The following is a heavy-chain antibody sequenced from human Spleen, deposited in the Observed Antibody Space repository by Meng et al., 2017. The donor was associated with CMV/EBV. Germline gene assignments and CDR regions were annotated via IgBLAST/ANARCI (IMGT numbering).Heavy chain of an antibody. V-gene: IGHV2-5*02. Sequence: QIPLKESGPTPVKPTQTLTLTCTFSGFSLSTSGVGVGWIRQPPGKALEWLALIYWDDDKRYSPSLKSRLTITKDTSKNQVVLTMTNMDPVDTATYYCAHTLYYYDSSGYYHYWGQGTLVTVSS. D-gene: IGHD3-22*01. CDR2: IYWDDDK. J-gene: IGHJ4*02. CDR1: GFSLSTSGVG. CDR3: AHTLYYYDSSGYYHY.